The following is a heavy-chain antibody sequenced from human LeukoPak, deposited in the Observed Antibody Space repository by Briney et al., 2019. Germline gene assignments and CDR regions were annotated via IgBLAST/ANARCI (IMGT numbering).Heavy chain of an antibody. V-gene: IGHV3-43D*03. J-gene: IGHJ4*02. CDR2: ISWDGGST. CDR1: GLPFDDYA. Sequence: PGGSLTLSCAASGLPFDDYAMHLVRPAPGKGPEWVSLISWDGGSTYYADSVKGRFTISRHNSKNSLSLQMNSLRGEGTALYYCSKSSHHMAAASHFDYWGQGTLVTVSS. D-gene: IGHD6-13*01. CDR3: SKSSHHMAAASHFDY.